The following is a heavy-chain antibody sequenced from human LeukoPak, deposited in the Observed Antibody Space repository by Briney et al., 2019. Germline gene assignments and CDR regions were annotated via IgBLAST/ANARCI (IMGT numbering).Heavy chain of an antibody. Sequence: PGGSLRLSCAASGFTFSNYSMNWVRQAPGKGLEWVSSIISSTIYVYYADSVKGRFTISRDDAKNSLYLQTNSLRGEDTAVYYCARQAPGVGYSPYYYYYMDVWGKGTTVTVSS. J-gene: IGHJ6*03. CDR1: GFTFSNYS. V-gene: IGHV3-21*01. CDR2: IISSTIYV. D-gene: IGHD1-26*01. CDR3: ARQAPGVGYSPYYYYYMDV.